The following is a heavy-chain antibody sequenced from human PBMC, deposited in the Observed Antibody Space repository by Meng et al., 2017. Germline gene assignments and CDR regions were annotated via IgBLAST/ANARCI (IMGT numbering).Heavy chain of an antibody. D-gene: IGHD1-26*01. CDR3: AREGRVDFDY. CDR2: INTNTGNP. CDR1: GYPFTSYA. Sequence: VQLVASWYELKKGGDSVKVSCKASGYPFTSYAMNWGRQAPGQGLEWMGWINTNTGNPTYAQGFTGRFVFSLDTSVSTAYLQISSLKAEDTAVYYCAREGRVDFDYWGQGTLVTVSS. J-gene: IGHJ4*02. V-gene: IGHV7-4-1*02.